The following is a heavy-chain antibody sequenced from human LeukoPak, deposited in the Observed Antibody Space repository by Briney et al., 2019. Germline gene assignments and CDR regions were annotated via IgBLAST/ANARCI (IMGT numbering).Heavy chain of an antibody. V-gene: IGHV4-34*01. J-gene: IGHJ3*02. Sequence: SETLSLTCAVYGGSFSGYYWSWIRQPAGKGLEWIGEINHSRSTNYNPSLKSRVTISVDTSKNQFSLKLSSVTAADTAVYYCASLRGDYADAFDIWGQGTMVTVSS. CDR3: ASLRGDYADAFDI. CDR2: INHSRST. CDR1: GGSFSGYY. D-gene: IGHD4-17*01.